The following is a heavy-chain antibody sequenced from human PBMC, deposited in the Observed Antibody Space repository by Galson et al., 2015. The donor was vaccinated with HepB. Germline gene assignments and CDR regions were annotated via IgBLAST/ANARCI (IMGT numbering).Heavy chain of an antibody. CDR1: GFTFSSYA. CDR2: ISSNGGST. Sequence: LRLSCAASGFTFSSYAMHWVRQAPGKGLEYVSAISSNGGSTYYADSVKSRFTISRDNSKNTLYLQMSSLRAEDTAVYYCVKRGVVGLGSAAPLFYWGQGTLVTVSS. V-gene: IGHV3-64D*06. J-gene: IGHJ4*02. CDR3: VKRGVVGLGSAAPLFY. D-gene: IGHD3-10*01.